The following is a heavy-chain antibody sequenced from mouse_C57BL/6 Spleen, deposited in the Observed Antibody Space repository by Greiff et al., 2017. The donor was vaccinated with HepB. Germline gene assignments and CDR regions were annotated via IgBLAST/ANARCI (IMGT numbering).Heavy chain of an antibody. CDR2: INPDSSTI. V-gene: IGHV4-1*01. CDR3: ARGIFYYYGSRDYAMDY. CDR1: GIDFSRYW. J-gene: IGHJ4*01. Sequence: EVQGVESGGGLVQPGGSLKLSCAASGIDFSRYWMSWVRRAPGKGLEWIGEINPDSSTINYAPSLKDKFIISRDNAKNTLYLQMSKVRSEDTALYYCARGIFYYYGSRDYAMDYWGQGTSVTVSS. D-gene: IGHD1-1*01.